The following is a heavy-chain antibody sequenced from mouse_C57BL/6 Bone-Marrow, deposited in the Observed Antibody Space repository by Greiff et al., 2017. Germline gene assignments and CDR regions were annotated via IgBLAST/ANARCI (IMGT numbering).Heavy chain of an antibody. V-gene: IGHV5-16*01. J-gene: IGHJ4*01. CDR3: ARRGYYGKDYYAMDY. Sequence: EVKLVESEGGLVQPGSSMKLSCTASGFTFSDYYMAWVRQVPEKGLEWVANINYDGSSTYYLDSLKSRFIISRDNAKNILYLQMSSLKSEDTATYYCARRGYYGKDYYAMDYWGQGTSVTVSS. CDR2: INYDGSST. CDR1: GFTFSDYY. D-gene: IGHD1-1*01.